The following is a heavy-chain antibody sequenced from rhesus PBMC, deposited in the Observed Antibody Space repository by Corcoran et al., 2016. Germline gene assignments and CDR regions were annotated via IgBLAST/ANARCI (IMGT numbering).Heavy chain of an antibody. V-gene: IGHV4S7*01. CDR2: ILGSIGRT. Sequence: QVQLQESGPGLVKPSETQSLTCAVPGGSITGGDGWSWIRQPHRKRLAWSGHILGSIGRTYYDPSLKSRVTISRDTSKNQFSLKLSSVTAADTAVYYCARLQGSSGWYFDAFDFWGQGLRVTVSS. CDR3: ARLQGSSGWYFDAFDF. CDR1: GGSITGGDG. D-gene: IGHD6-31*01. J-gene: IGHJ3*01.